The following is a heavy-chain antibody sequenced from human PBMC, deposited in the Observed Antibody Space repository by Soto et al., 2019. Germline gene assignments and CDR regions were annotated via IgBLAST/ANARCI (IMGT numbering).Heavy chain of an antibody. J-gene: IGHJ6*02. CDR2: IYPGDSDT. Sequence: GESLKISCKGSGYSFTSYWIGWVRQMPGKGLEWMGIIYPGDSDTRYSPSFQGQVTISADKSISTAYLQWSSLKASDTAMYYCARHPEVYCSSTSCYGMDVWGQGTTVTVSS. CDR1: GYSFTSYW. CDR3: ARHPEVYCSSTSCYGMDV. D-gene: IGHD2-2*01. V-gene: IGHV5-51*01.